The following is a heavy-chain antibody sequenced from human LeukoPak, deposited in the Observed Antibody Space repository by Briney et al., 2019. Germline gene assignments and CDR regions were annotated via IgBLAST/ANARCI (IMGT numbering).Heavy chain of an antibody. V-gene: IGHV5-51*01. D-gene: IGHD3-9*01. Sequence: GESLKISCKGSGYSFISYWIGWVRQMPGKGLEWMGIIYPGDSDTRYSPSLQGQVTISADKSISTAYLQWSSLKASDTAMYYCARGAYDILTGYATSFDYWGQGTLVTVSS. J-gene: IGHJ4*02. CDR3: ARGAYDILTGYATSFDY. CDR2: IYPGDSDT. CDR1: GYSFISYW.